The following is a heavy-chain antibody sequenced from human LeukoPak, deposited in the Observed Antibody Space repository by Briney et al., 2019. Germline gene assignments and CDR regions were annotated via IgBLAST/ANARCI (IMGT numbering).Heavy chain of an antibody. V-gene: IGHV3-48*01. D-gene: IGHD3-22*01. Sequence: GGSLRLSCGASGFTFTSYTMNWVRQAPGGGLEWISYIMRTADVNNYADSVEGRFTISRDDAKNSLYLQMNSLRAEDTAVYYCARSKASSGYYSWFDPWGQGTLVTVSS. J-gene: IGHJ5*02. CDR3: ARSKASSGYYSWFDP. CDR2: IMRTADVN. CDR1: GFTFTSYT.